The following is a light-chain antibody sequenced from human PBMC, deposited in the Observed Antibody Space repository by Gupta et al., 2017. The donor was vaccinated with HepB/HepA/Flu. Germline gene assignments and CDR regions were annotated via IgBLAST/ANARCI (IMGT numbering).Light chain of an antibody. CDR2: EVS. V-gene: IGLV2-14*01. Sequence: QSALPQPAPAPGPPGQSITISCTGTCTDVRGYKYVSWYHLHPGKAPKLVIFEVSTRPAGVANRFSGSKSGNTASLTISGRQEEEEADYYCSSDTRISTLVFGGGTKLTVL. CDR1: CTDVRGYKY. CDR3: SSDTRISTLV. J-gene: IGLJ3*02.